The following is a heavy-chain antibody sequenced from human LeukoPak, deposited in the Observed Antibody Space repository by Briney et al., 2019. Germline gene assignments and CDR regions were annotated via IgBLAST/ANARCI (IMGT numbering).Heavy chain of an antibody. J-gene: IGHJ6*02. CDR2: LSGSGGTT. V-gene: IGHV3-23*01. Sequence: GGSLRLSCAASGFTFSDYSMSWVRQAPGKGLEWVSALSGSGGTTYSADSVKGRFTISRDNSKNTLYLQMNSLRAEDTAVYYCAKGHPGDAYYCYYGMDVWGQGTTVTVSS. CDR3: AKGHPGDAYYCYYGMDV. CDR1: GFTFSDYS. D-gene: IGHD1-26*01.